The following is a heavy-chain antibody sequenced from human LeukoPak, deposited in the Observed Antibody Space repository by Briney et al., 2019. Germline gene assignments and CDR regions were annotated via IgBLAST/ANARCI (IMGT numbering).Heavy chain of an antibody. J-gene: IGHJ4*02. CDR3: AKAHPPIVVVPAAMVAFDY. V-gene: IGHV3-23*01. D-gene: IGHD2-2*01. CDR1: GFTFSSYA. CDR2: ISGSGGST. Sequence: GGSLRLSCAASGFTFSSYAMSWVRQAPGKGLEWVSAISGSGGSTYYADSVKGRFTISRDNSKNTLYLQMNGLRAEDTAVYYCAKAHPPIVVVPAAMVAFDYWGQGTLVTVSS.